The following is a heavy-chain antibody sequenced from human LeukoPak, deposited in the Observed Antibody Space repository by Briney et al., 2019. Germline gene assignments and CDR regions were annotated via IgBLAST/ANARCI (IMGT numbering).Heavy chain of an antibody. CDR2: IYSGGST. J-gene: IGHJ6*02. V-gene: IGHV3-53*01. CDR3: ARDRARYCSSTSCYLYHGMDV. CDR1: GFTVSSNY. D-gene: IGHD2-2*01. Sequence: GGSLRLSSAASGFTVSSNYMSWVRQAPGKGLEWVSVIYSGGSTYYADSVKGRFTISRDNSKNTLYLQMNSLRAEEPAVYYCARDRARYCSSTSCYLYHGMDVWGQGTTVTVSS.